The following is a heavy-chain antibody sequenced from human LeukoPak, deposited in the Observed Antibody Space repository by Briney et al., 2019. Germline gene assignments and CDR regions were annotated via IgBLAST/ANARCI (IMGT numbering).Heavy chain of an antibody. Sequence: ASVKVSCTPSGYTFTVYYIHWVRQAPRQGLEWMGWINPTSGATNYAQKFQGRVTMTRDTSISTAYMELNSLRSDDTAVYYCARGVVAATFYYYMDVWGKGTTVTVSS. CDR1: GYTFTVYY. J-gene: IGHJ6*03. V-gene: IGHV1-2*02. CDR2: INPTSGAT. CDR3: ARGVVAATFYYYMDV. D-gene: IGHD2-15*01.